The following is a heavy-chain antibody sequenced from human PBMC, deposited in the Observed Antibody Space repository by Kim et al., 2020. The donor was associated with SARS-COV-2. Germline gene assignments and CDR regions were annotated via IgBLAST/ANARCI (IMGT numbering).Heavy chain of an antibody. J-gene: IGHJ6*02. Sequence: GGSLRLSCAASGFTFSNAWMSWVRQAPGKGLEWVGRIKSKTDGGTTDYAAPVKGRFTISRDDSKNTLYLQMNSLKTEDTAVYYCTTGVVVVPAAMFGYYYYGMDVWGQGTTVTVSS. CDR1: GFTFSNAW. CDR2: IKSKTDGGTT. D-gene: IGHD2-2*01. CDR3: TTGVVVVPAAMFGYYYYGMDV. V-gene: IGHV3-15*01.